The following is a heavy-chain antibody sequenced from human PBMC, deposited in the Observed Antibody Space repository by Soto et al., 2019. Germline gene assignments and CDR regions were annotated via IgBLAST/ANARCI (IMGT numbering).Heavy chain of an antibody. J-gene: IGHJ2*01. CDR3: AKQESGYYRSYWYFDL. CDR2: ISGSGGST. CDR1: GFTFSSYA. Sequence: EVQLLESGGGLVQPGGSLRLSCAASGFTFSSYAMSWVRQAPGKGLEWVSAISGSGGSTYYADSVKGRFTISRDNSKNRLYLQMSSLRAEDTAVYYCAKQESGYYRSYWYFDLWGRGTLVTVSS. V-gene: IGHV3-23*01. D-gene: IGHD3-22*01.